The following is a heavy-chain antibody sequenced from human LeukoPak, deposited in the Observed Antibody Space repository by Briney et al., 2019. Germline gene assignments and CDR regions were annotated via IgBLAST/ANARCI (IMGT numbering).Heavy chain of an antibody. J-gene: IGHJ4*02. D-gene: IGHD6-13*01. V-gene: IGHV4-39*07. CDR3: ARMRIAAAGFDY. CDR2: IYYSGST. CDR1: GGSISSSSYY. Sequence: SETLSLTCTVSGGSISSSSYYWGWIRQPPGKGLEWIESIYYSGSTYYNPSLKSRVTISVDTSKNQFSLKLSSVTAADTAVYYCARMRIAAAGFDYWGQGTLVTVSS.